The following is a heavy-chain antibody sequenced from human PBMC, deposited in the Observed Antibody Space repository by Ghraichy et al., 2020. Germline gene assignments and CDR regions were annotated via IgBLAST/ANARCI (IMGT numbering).Heavy chain of an antibody. V-gene: IGHV1-2*02. J-gene: IGHJ4*02. CDR2: LNPNSGGR. CDR3: ARDPVYHYPSGSYYKGYYFDS. D-gene: IGHD3-10*01. Sequence: ASVKVSCKTSGFTFTDSYIHWVRQAPGQGLEWMGWLNPNSGGRNYSQKFKGRVTMTSDTSINTASMELSSLTFDDSAIYFCARDPVYHYPSGSYYKGYYFDSWGQGTQVTVSS. CDR1: GFTFTDSY.